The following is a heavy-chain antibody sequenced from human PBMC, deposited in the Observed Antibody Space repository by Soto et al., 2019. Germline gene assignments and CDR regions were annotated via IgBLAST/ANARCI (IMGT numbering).Heavy chain of an antibody. Sequence: QVQLVQSGGEVKKPGASVKVACKASGYTFTTSGVSWVRQAPGQGLEWMGWVSGYNGNTKYEEKFQNRVTMTTDTSTSTAYLELRSLRPDDTAVYYCARAGELPYYYYVMDVWGQGTTVIVSS. J-gene: IGHJ6*02. CDR3: ARAGELPYYYYVMDV. CDR2: VSGYNGNT. CDR1: GYTFTTSG. D-gene: IGHD1-7*01. V-gene: IGHV1-18*01.